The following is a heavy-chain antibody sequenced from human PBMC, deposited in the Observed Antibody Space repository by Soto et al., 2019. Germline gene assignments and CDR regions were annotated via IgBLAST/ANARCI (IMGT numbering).Heavy chain of an antibody. V-gene: IGHV1-18*01. D-gene: IGHD6-13*01. CDR3: ARPPGYSSSWYYVY. CDR1: GYTFTSYG. J-gene: IGHJ4*02. Sequence: AALKVSCNASGYTFTSYGIICGRQAPGQGLELMGWISAYNGNTNYAQKLQGRVTMTTDTSTSTAYMELRSLRSDDTAVYYCARPPGYSSSWYYVYWGQGTLVTVSS. CDR2: ISAYNGNT.